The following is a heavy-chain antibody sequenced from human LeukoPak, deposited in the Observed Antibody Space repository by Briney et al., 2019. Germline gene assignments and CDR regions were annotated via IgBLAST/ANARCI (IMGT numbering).Heavy chain of an antibody. J-gene: IGHJ4*02. Sequence: GVSLTLSCAASGFTFSIYDMHCVRQAPDKGLEGVAVIWYDGINKSYADAVEGRFTISRDNSKTTLYLQMNSMRAEAAAVYCCAKEAYIEMATTTPDYWGQGTLVTVSS. D-gene: IGHD5-24*01. CDR3: AKEAYIEMATTTPDY. V-gene: IGHV3-33*06. CDR1: GFTFSIYD. CDR2: IWYDGINK.